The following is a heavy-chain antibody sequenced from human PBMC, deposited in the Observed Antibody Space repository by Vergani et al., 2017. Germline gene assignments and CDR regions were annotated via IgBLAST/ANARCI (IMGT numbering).Heavy chain of an antibody. J-gene: IGHJ4*02. CDR1: GFTFSSYS. CDR2: ISSSSSYI. V-gene: IGHV3-21*01. Sequence: EVQLVESGGGLVQPGGSLRLSCAASGFTFSSYSMNWVRQAPGKGLEWVSSISSSSSYIYYADSVKGRFTISRDNAKNSLYLQMNSLRAEDTAVYYCARDWDSYYFDYWGQGTLVTVSS. D-gene: IGHD1-26*01. CDR3: ARDWDSYYFDY.